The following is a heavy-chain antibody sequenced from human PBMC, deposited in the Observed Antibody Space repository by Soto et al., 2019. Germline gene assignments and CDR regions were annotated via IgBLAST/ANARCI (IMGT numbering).Heavy chain of an antibody. D-gene: IGHD4-4*01. CDR3: ARVAVTTSDYYYGMDV. CDR2: ISSSGSTI. CDR1: GFTFSSYE. J-gene: IGHJ6*02. Sequence: GGSLRLSCAASGFTFSSYEMNWVRQAPGKGLEWVSYISSSGSTIYYADSVKGRFTISRDNAKNSLYLQMNSLRAEDTAVYYCARVAVTTSDYYYGMDVWGQGTTVTVSS. V-gene: IGHV3-48*03.